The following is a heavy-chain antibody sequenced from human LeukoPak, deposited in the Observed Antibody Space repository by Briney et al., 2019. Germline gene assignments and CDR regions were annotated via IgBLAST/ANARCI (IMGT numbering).Heavy chain of an antibody. CDR3: AKGESLGYCSSTSCYGLYYGMDV. CDR1: GFTFSSYA. V-gene: IGHV3-23*01. CDR2: ISGSGGST. D-gene: IGHD2-2*01. Sequence: GGSLRLSCAASGFTFSSYAMSWVRQAPGKGLEGVSAISGSGGSTYYADSVKGRFTISRDNSKNTLYLQMNSLRAEDTAVYYCAKGESLGYCSSTSCYGLYYGMDVWGKGTTVTVSS. J-gene: IGHJ6*04.